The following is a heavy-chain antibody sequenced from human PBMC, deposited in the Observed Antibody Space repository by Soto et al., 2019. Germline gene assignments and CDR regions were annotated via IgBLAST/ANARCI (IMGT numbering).Heavy chain of an antibody. CDR3: AGMPYTSGLRFDP. CDR2: TSYTGNT. Sequence: SETLSLTCIVSGGSITSYHWSWIRQFPGKGLEWIAYTSYTGNTNYNPSLASRVSISLDRSNNQCSLKLKSVTAADTAVYFCAGMPYTSGLRFDPWGPGTLVTVSS. V-gene: IGHV4-59*12. J-gene: IGHJ5*02. D-gene: IGHD6-19*01. CDR1: GGSITSYH.